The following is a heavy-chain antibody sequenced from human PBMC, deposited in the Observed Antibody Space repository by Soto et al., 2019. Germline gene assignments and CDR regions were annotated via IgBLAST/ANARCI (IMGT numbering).Heavy chain of an antibody. D-gene: IGHD3-22*01. V-gene: IGHV3-21*01. Sequence: GGSLRLSCAASGFTFSSYSMNWVRQAPGKGLEWVTSISSSNSYIYYADSVKGRFTISRDNAKNSLYLQMNSLRAEDTAVYYCARVRYYDSSGPCCWGQGTLVTVSS. CDR3: ARVRYYDSSGPCC. CDR1: GFTFSSYS. J-gene: IGHJ4*02. CDR2: ISSSNSYI.